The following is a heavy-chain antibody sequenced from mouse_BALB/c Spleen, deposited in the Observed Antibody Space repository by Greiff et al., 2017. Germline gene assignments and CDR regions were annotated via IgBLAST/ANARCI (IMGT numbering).Heavy chain of an antibody. CDR1: GFTFSDYY. Sequence: EVKLMESGGGLVKPGGSLKLSCAASGFTFSDYYMYWVRQTPEKRLEWVATISDGGSYTYYPDSVKGRFTISRDNAKNNLYLQMSSLKSEDTAMYYCARDWIRLRQGGPFDYWGQGTTLTVSS. V-gene: IGHV5-4*02. D-gene: IGHD2-4*01. CDR2: ISDGGSYT. CDR3: ARDWIRLRQGGPFDY. J-gene: IGHJ2*01.